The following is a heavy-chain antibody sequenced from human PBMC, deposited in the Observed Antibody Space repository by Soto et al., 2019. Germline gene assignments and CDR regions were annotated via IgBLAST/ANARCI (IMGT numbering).Heavy chain of an antibody. CDR1: GGSISSYY. Sequence: SETLSLTCTVSGGSISSYYWSWIRQPPGKGLEWIGYIYYSGSTNYNPSLKSRVTISVDTSKNQFSLKLSSVTAADTAVYYCATEARDGYNYGLWFDPWGQGTLVTVSS. D-gene: IGHD5-12*01. J-gene: IGHJ5*02. CDR2: IYYSGST. CDR3: ATEARDGYNYGLWFDP. V-gene: IGHV4-59*01.